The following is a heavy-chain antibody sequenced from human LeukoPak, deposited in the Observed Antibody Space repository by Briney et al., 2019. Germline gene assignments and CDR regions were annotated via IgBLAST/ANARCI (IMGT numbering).Heavy chain of an antibody. V-gene: IGHV1-46*01. D-gene: IGHD5-18*01. Sequence: ASVKVSCKASGYTFTSYYIHWVRQAPGQGLEWMGIINPSGGSTSYAQKFQGRVTMTRDTSTSTVYRGLSSLRSEDTAVYYCAGAFGGGSGYSYGAWGQGTLVTVSS. CDR3: AGAFGGGSGYSYGA. CDR2: INPSGGST. CDR1: GYTFTSYY. J-gene: IGHJ4*02.